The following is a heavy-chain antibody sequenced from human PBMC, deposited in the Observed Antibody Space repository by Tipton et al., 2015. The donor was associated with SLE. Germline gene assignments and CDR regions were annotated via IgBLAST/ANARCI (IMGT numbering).Heavy chain of an antibody. J-gene: IGHJ2*01. CDR1: GFSFSGYE. CDR2: ITSSGSAI. CDR3: VRDKDRYFDV. V-gene: IGHV3-48*03. Sequence: SLRLSCAASGFSFSGYEMNWVRQAPGKGLEWLSYITSSGSAIRYADSVRGRFTISRDNAKNALYLQMNSLRDEDTAVYFCVRDKDRYFDVWGRGSLVSVSS.